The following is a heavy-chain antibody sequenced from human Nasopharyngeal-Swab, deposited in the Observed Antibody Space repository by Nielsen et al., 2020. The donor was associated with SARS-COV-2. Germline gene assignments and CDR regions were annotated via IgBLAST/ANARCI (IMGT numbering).Heavy chain of an antibody. V-gene: IGHV3-23*01. CDR1: GFDFWKYA. CDR2: VSNNDGSLT. J-gene: IGHJ3*01. CDR3: AKDDFCPACAFDV. D-gene: IGHD2-21*02. Sequence: GESLKISCAASGFDFWKYAMSWVRQAPGKGLAWVSTVSNNDGSLTFYADSVKGRFTISRDTSKNTVSLQMNSLRAEDTAVYYCAKDDFCPACAFDVWGQGTIVTVSS.